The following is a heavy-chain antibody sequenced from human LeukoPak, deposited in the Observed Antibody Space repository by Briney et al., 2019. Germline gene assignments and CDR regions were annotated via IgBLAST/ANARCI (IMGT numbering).Heavy chain of an antibody. J-gene: IGHJ6*03. Sequence: SETLSLTCAVYGGSFSGYYWSWIRQPPGKGLEWIGEINHSGSTNYNPSLKSRVTISVDTSKNQFSLKLSSVTAADTAVYYCASSWGSSYYYMDVWGKGTTVTVSS. CDR2: INHSGST. D-gene: IGHD3-16*01. CDR3: ASSWGSSYYYMDV. V-gene: IGHV4-34*01. CDR1: GGSFSGYY.